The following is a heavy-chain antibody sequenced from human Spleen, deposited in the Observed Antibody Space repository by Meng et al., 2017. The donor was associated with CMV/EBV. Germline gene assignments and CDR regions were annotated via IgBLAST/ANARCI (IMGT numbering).Heavy chain of an antibody. V-gene: IGHV4-39*07. CDR2: IYYSGST. J-gene: IGHJ5*02. CDR1: GGSISSSISSTSYY. Sequence: GSLRLSCTVSGGSISSSISSTSYYWGWIRQPPGQGLEWMGRIYYSGSTYYNPSLKSRVTISIDTSKKQFSLKLSSVTAAATAVYYCARDYDFHEFDPWGQGTLVTVSS. D-gene: IGHD3-3*01. CDR3: ARDYDFHEFDP.